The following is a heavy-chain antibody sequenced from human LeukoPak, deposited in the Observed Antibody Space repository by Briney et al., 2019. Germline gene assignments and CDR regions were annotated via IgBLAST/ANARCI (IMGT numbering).Heavy chain of an antibody. D-gene: IGHD4-11*01. CDR1: GFIFTTYA. J-gene: IGHJ6*02. CDR2: IGGGGGST. Sequence: GGSLRLSCAASGFIFTTYAMIWVRQAPGKGLEWVSTIGGGGGSTFYADSVKGRFTIFRVNSKNTLYLQMNSLRAEDTAIYYCAKDMSDYTNFPDVWGQGTTVTVSS. CDR3: AKDMSDYTNFPDV. V-gene: IGHV3-23*01.